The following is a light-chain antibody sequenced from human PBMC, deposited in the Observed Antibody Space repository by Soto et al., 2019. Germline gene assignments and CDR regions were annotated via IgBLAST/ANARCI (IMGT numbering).Light chain of an antibody. V-gene: IGKV3-20*01. CDR3: QQSGSSPPYT. CDR2: GAS. Sequence: EIVLTKSPGTLSLSPGERATLSCRASQSVGSSYLAWYQQKPGQAPRLLIYGASGRATGIPDRFSGSGSGTDFTLTISRLEPEDFAVYYCQQSGSSPPYTFGQGTKLEIK. J-gene: IGKJ2*01. CDR1: QSVGSSY.